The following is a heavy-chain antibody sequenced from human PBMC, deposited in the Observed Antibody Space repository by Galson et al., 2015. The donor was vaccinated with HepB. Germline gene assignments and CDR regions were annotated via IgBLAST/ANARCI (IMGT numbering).Heavy chain of an antibody. CDR3: ARALVWFGDLFRPFSFDP. J-gene: IGHJ5*02. CDR2: IVYSGTT. D-gene: IGHD3-10*01. CDR1: DGSIGNSDYY. Sequence: SETLSLTCTVPDGSIGNSDYYWAWIRQPPGKGLEWIASIVYSGTTYYNPSLRSSVTMSLDTSKNQLSLKVSSVTAADTAVYYCARALVWFGDLFRPFSFDPWGRGTLVTVSS. V-gene: IGHV4-39*07.